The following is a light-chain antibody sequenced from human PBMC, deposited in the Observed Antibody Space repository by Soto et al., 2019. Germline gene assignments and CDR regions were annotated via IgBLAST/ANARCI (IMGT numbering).Light chain of an antibody. CDR2: ATS. CDR1: QSVSTTS. Sequence: EIVLTQSPGTLSLSPGERATFSCRPSQSVSTTSLAWYQQKPGLRPRLLMYATSSRATGIPDRFTGSGSATDFTLTISRVEPGDSAVYYCQQYGGSPFTFGQGTKLEI. V-gene: IGKV3-20*01. J-gene: IGKJ2*01. CDR3: QQYGGSPFT.